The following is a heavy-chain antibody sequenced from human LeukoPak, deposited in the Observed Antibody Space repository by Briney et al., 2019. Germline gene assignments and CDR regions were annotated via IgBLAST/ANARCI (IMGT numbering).Heavy chain of an antibody. D-gene: IGHD4-17*01. CDR3: ARKTVTNWFDP. CDR1: GGSISTTSYY. Sequence: PSETLSLTCTVSGGSISTTSYYWDWIRQPPGRGLEWIGSLYYSGSTYYNPSLKSRVTISVDTSKNQFSLKVSSVTAADTAVYYCARKTVTNWFDPWGQGTLVTVPS. V-gene: IGHV4-39*01. CDR2: LYYSGST. J-gene: IGHJ5*02.